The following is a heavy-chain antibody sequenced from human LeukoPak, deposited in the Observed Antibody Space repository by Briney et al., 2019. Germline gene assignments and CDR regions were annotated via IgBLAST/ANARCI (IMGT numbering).Heavy chain of an antibody. V-gene: IGHV1-2*06. CDR3: ANPYDSSGYSAT. Sequence: AASVKVSCKASGYTFTGNYMHWVRQAPGQGLEWMGRINPNSGGTNYAQKFQGGVTMTRDTSISTAYMELSRLRSDDTAVYYCANPYDSSGYSATWGQGTLVIVSS. D-gene: IGHD3-22*01. J-gene: IGHJ5*02. CDR2: INPNSGGT. CDR1: GYTFTGNY.